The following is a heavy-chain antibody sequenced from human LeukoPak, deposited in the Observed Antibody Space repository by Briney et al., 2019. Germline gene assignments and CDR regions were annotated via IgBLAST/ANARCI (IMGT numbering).Heavy chain of an antibody. V-gene: IGHV1-2*02. CDR2: INPSSGGT. CDR3: AREDASAFDI. CDR1: GYSFTVYY. J-gene: IGHJ3*02. Sequence: GASVKVSCKASGYSFTVYYMHWVRQVPGQGLEGMGWINPSSGGTKFAQKFQGRVTMTRDTSISTAYMELSRLRSDDTAVYYCAREDASAFDIWGQGTMVTVSS.